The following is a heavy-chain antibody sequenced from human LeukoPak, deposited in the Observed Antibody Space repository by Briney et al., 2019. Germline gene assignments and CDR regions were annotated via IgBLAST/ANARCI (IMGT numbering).Heavy chain of an antibody. CDR2: ISGSGGST. Sequence: GGSLRLSCAASGFTFSSYAMSWVRQAAGKGLEWVSVISGSGGSTYYADSVKGRFTISRDNSKNRLYLQMNSLRAEDTAVYYCAKDRVAAAGAEAFDIWGQGTMVTVSS. CDR3: AKDRVAAAGAEAFDI. D-gene: IGHD6-13*01. V-gene: IGHV3-23*01. J-gene: IGHJ3*02. CDR1: GFTFSSYA.